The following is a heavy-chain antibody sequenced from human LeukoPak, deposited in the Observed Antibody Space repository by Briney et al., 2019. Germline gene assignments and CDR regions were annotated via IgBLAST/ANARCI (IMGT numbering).Heavy chain of an antibody. V-gene: IGHV4-39*02. J-gene: IGHJ4*02. CDR1: SGSISGSDYY. CDR3: ARLVLSYVNAFDH. CDR2: INYSGNT. D-gene: IGHD2/OR15-2a*01. Sequence: SETLSLTCTVSSGSISGSDYYWCWIRQPPGKGLEWSGSINYSGNTYYDSSLKSRVTISVDTSKNYFSLRLSSVTAADTAVYYCARLVLSYVNAFDHWGQGTLVTVSS.